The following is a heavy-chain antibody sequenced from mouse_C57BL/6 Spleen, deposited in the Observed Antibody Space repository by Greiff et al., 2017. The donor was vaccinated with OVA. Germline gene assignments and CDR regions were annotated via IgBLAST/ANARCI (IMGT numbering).Heavy chain of an antibody. CDR1: GFTFSSYA. CDR3: AREGELDD. V-gene: IGHV5-4*01. J-gene: IGHJ2*01. Sequence: EVQLVESGGGLVKPGGSLKLSCAASGFTFSSYAMSWVRQTPEKRLEWVATISDGGSYTYYPDNVKGRFTISRDNAKNNLYLQMSHLKSEDTAMYYCAREGELDDWGQGTTLTVSS. CDR2: ISDGGSYT.